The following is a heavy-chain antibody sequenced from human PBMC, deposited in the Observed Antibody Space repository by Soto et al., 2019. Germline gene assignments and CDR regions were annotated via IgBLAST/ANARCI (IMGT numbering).Heavy chain of an antibody. J-gene: IGHJ4*02. CDR3: ARLGGVIAASDFDY. D-gene: IGHD2-15*01. CDR2: IYYTGST. CDR1: GDSISTSAYY. V-gene: IGHV4-39*01. Sequence: SETLALTCTVAGDSISTSAYYWGWVRQPPGKGLEWVGTIYYTGSTYYNPPLESRVTMSLQTSKNQFSLNLTSVTAADTAVYYCARLGGVIAASDFDYWGQGALVTVSS.